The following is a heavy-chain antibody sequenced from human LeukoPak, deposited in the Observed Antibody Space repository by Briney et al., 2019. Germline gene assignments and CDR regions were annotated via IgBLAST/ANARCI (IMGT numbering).Heavy chain of an antibody. Sequence: SETLSLTCAVYGGSFSGYYWSWIRQPPGKGLEWIGEINHSGSTNYNPSLKSRVTISVDTSKNQFSLKLSSVTAADTAVYYCARGMGCSSTSCYSHYYYYSMDVWGKGTTVTLSS. V-gene: IGHV4-34*01. D-gene: IGHD2-2*01. J-gene: IGHJ6*03. CDR3: ARGMGCSSTSCYSHYYYYSMDV. CDR1: GGSFSGYY. CDR2: INHSGST.